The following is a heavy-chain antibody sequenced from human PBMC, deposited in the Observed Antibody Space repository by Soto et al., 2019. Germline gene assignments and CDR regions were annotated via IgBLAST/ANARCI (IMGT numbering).Heavy chain of an antibody. CDR1: GGSISSSSYY. CDR3: ARAPQWLVPRYFDY. CDR2: IYYSGST. D-gene: IGHD6-19*01. Sequence: QLQLQESGPGLVKPSETLSLTCTVSGGSISSSSYYWGWIRQPPGKGLEWIGSIYYSGSTYYNPSLKSRLTISVDTSKNQFSRKLSSVTAADTAVYYCARAPQWLVPRYFDYWGQGTMVTVSS. V-gene: IGHV4-39*01. J-gene: IGHJ4*02.